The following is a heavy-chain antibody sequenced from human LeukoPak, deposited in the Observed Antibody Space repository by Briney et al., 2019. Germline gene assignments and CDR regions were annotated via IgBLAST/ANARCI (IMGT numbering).Heavy chain of an antibody. D-gene: IGHD1-26*01. J-gene: IGHJ6*03. V-gene: IGHV1-2*02. CDR2: INPNSGGT. CDR1: GYTFTGYY. CDR3: AGDSLGGYMDV. Sequence: ASVKVSCKASGYTFTGYYMHWVRQAPGQGLEWMGWINPNSGGTSYAQKFQGRVTMTRDTSISTAYMELSRLRSDDTAVYYCAGDSLGGYMDVRGKGTTVTVSS.